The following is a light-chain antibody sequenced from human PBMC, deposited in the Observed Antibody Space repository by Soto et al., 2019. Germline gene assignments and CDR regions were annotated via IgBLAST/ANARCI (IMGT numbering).Light chain of an antibody. CDR2: GAS. J-gene: IGKJ4*01. CDR3: QQYHQWPLT. CDR1: QSVSSN. V-gene: IGKV3-15*01. Sequence: EIVMTQSPATLSVSPGERATLSCRASQSVSSNLAWYQQKPGQAPRLLIYGASTRATGIPARFSGSGSGTEFTLTISSLQSEDFAVYYCQQYHQWPLTFGGGTKVEI.